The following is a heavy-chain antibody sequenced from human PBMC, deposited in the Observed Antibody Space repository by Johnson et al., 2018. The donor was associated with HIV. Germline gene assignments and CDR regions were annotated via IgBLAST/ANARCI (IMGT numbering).Heavy chain of an antibody. CDR1: GFTFRSYW. D-gene: IGHD3-16*01. V-gene: IGHV3-7*05. J-gene: IGHJ3*02. Sequence: EVQVVESGGGLVQPGGSLRLSCVASGFTFRSYWMNWVRQAPGKGPQWLANIKHDGIEIYYDDSVKGRFTISRDNAKNALYLQMNSLRVEDTAIYYCARGWGGQQPIWGQGTMVTVSS. CDR2: IKHDGIEI. CDR3: ARGWGGQQPI.